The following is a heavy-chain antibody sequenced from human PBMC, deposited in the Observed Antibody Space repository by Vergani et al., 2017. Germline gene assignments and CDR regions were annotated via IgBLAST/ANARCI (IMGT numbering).Heavy chain of an antibody. CDR3: AKHFRGWGIDY. J-gene: IGHJ4*02. CDR2: IQFDGSNQ. CDR1: GFTLSNYD. D-gene: IGHD3-16*01. V-gene: IGHV3-30*02. Sequence: QVQLVESGGGVVQRGGSLRLSCATSGFTLSNYDRQWIRQGPGKGLGFVAFIQFDGSNQYYADSVKGRFTLSRDFSKKTLYLQMNSLRTDDTATYYCAKHFRGWGIDYWGQGTQVIVSS.